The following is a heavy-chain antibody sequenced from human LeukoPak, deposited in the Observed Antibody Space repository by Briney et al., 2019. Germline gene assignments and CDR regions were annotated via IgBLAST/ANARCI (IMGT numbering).Heavy chain of an antibody. J-gene: IGHJ6*02. Sequence: ASVKVSCKASGYTFTVYYMHWVRQAPGQGLEGMGWINPNSGGTNYAQKFQGRVTMTRDTSISTAYMELSRLRSDDTAVYYCARSPQEVPPYYYYYGMDVWGQGTTVTVSS. V-gene: IGHV1-2*02. CDR1: GYTFTVYY. CDR2: INPNSGGT. CDR3: ARSPQEVPPYYYYYGMDV.